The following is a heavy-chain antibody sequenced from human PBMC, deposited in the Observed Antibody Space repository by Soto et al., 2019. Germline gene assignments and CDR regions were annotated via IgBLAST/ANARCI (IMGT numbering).Heavy chain of an antibody. J-gene: IGHJ6*02. Sequence: ASVKVSCKASGYTFTSYGISWVRQAPGQGLEWMGWISAYNGNTNYAQKLQGRVTMTTDTSTSTAYMELRSLRSDDTAVYYCARDLIGPTKAEDQYYYYYGMDVWGQGTTVTVSS. CDR1: GYTFTSYG. CDR3: ARDLIGPTKAEDQYYYYYGMDV. CDR2: ISAYNGNT. D-gene: IGHD3-16*01. V-gene: IGHV1-18*01.